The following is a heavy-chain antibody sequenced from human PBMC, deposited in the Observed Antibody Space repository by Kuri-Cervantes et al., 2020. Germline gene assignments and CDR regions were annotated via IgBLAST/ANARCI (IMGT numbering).Heavy chain of an antibody. CDR3: ARGGGVTGGYFDL. Sequence: ASVKVSCKASGYTFTSYDINWVRQATGQGLEWMGWINRNSGNTGYAQKFQGRVTMTRNTSISTAYMELRSLRPDDTAVYYCARGGGVTGGYFDLWGRGTLVIVSS. J-gene: IGHJ2*01. CDR1: GYTFTSYD. D-gene: IGHD2-21*02. CDR2: INRNSGNT. V-gene: IGHV1-8*01.